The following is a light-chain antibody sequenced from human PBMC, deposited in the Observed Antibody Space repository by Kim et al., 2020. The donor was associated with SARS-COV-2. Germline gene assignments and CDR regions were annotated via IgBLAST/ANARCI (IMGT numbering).Light chain of an antibody. CDR1: NSDIGTYNY. CDR3: CSYGDTYV. V-gene: IGLV2-11*03. Sequence: SPRQSVTISCTGTNSDIGTYNYVSWYQQHPGKAPKLMIYDVFKRPSGVPDRFSGSKSGNMASLLISGLEAEDEADYYCCSYGDTYVFGTGTKVTVL. J-gene: IGLJ1*01. CDR2: DVF.